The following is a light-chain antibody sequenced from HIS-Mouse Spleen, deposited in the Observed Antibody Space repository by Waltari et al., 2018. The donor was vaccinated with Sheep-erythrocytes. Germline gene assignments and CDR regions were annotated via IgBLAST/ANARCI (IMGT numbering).Light chain of an antibody. CDR3: LLYYGGAWV. Sequence: QTVVTQEPSLTVSPGGTVTPTCASSTGAVTSVYYPNWFQQKPVQAPRALIYITSNQHYCAPDPVSGSLLGGKAALTLSGVQPEDEAEYYCLLYYGGAWVFGGGTKLTVL. J-gene: IGLJ3*02. V-gene: IGLV7-43*01. CDR1: TGAVTSVYY. CDR2: ITS.